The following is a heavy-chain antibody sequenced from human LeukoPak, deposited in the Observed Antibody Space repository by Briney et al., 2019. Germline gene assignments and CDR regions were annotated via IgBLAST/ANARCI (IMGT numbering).Heavy chain of an antibody. CDR3: ASLGCSSTSCYRGIYDWFDP. Sequence: GASVKVSCKASGYTFTSYDINWVRQATGQGLEWMGWMNPNSRNTGYAQKFQGRVTMTRNTSISTAYMELSSLRSEDTAVYYCASLGCSSTSCYRGIYDWFDPWGQGTLVTVSS. V-gene: IGHV1-8*01. CDR1: GYTFTSYD. CDR2: MNPNSRNT. J-gene: IGHJ5*02. D-gene: IGHD2-2*01.